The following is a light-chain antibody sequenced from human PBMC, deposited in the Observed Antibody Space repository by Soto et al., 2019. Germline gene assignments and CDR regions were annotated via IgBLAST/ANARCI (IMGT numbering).Light chain of an antibody. Sequence: EIVLTQSPGTLTLSPGERATLSCRASQSVSSSYFAWYQQKPGQAPRLLNYAASSRATGIPDRFSGSGSGTDFTLTISRLEPEDFAVYYCQQYGSPPYTFGQGTKLEIK. J-gene: IGKJ2*01. CDR3: QQYGSPPYT. CDR2: AAS. V-gene: IGKV3-20*01. CDR1: QSVSSSY.